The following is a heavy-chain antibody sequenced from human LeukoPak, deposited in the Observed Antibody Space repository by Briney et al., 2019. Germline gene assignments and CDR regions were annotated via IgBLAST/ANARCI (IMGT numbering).Heavy chain of an antibody. D-gene: IGHD2-15*01. J-gene: IGHJ4*02. CDR1: GFTFSSYS. V-gene: IGHV3-48*04. CDR2: ISSSSSTI. CDR3: ARDLVVVDATSPY. Sequence: GGSLRLSCAASGFTFSSYSMNWVRQAPGKGLGWVSYISSSSSTIYYADSVKGRFTISRDNAKNSLYLQMNSLRAEDTAVYYCARDLVVVDATSPYWGQGTLVTVSS.